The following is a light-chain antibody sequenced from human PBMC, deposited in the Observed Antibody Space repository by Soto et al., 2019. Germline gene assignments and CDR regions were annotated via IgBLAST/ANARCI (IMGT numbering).Light chain of an antibody. CDR3: QSYGSSNQV. V-gene: IGLV6-57*02. Sequence: NFMLTQPHSVSESPGKTVTISCTGSRGSIASNYVQWYQQRPGSAPTTVIYEDNQRPSGVPDRFSGSIDSSSNSASLTISGLKTEDEADYYCQSYGSSNQVFGGGTQLTVL. CDR2: EDN. J-gene: IGLJ3*02. CDR1: RGSIASNY.